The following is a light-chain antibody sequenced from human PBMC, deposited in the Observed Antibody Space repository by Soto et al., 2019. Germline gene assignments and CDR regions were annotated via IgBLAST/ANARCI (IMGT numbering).Light chain of an antibody. CDR3: QKFDGAPWT. Sequence: DIPMTQSPSSLSASVGDRVTITCRASQGISNYLAWYQMQPGKAPKLLIYAASTLHSGVPSRFSGSGSGTDFTLTITSLQPEDVATYYCQKFDGAPWTFGQGTKVEIK. V-gene: IGKV1-27*01. CDR2: AAS. J-gene: IGKJ1*01. CDR1: QGISNY.